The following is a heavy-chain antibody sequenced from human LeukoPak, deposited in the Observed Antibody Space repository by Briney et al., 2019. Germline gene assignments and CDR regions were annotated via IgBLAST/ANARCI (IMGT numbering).Heavy chain of an antibody. Sequence: SETLSLTCTVSGGSISSGGYSWSWIRQPPGKGLEWIGYIYHSGSTYYNPSLKSRVTISVDRSKDQFSLKLSSVTAADTAAYYCARVVGPGWVDYWGQGTLVTVSS. CDR2: IYHSGST. V-gene: IGHV4-30-2*01. J-gene: IGHJ4*02. CDR1: GGSISSGGYS. CDR3: ARVVGPGWVDY. D-gene: IGHD1-14*01.